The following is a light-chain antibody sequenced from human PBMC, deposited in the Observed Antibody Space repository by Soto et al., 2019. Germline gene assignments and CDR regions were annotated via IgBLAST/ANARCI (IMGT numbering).Light chain of an antibody. CDR3: QQYCNSPIT. J-gene: IGKJ5*01. CDR2: GTS. CDR1: ERIYSAY. V-gene: IGKV3-20*01. Sequence: EIVLTQSPVTLSLSRGERATLSCRASERIYSAYLGWYQQKPGQAPRLLIYGTSSRATGIPDRFSGSGSGTDFTLTISRLEPEDFAVYYRQQYCNSPITFGQGTRLEIK.